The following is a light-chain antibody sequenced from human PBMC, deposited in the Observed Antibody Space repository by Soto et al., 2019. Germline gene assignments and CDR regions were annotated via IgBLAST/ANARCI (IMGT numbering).Light chain of an antibody. Sequence: QSALTQPRSVSGSPGQSVTISCTGTSSDVGGYYYVSWYQQHPGKAPKLMIYDVNKRPSGVPDRFSASTSGITASLTISGLQAEDEADYYCCSYAGTYAFYVFGTGTKVTVL. CDR3: CSYAGTYAFYV. CDR2: DVN. CDR1: SSDVGGYYY. J-gene: IGLJ1*01. V-gene: IGLV2-11*01.